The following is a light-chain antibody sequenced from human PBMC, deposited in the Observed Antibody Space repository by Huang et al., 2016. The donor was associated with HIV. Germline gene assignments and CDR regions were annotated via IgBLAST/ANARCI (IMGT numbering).Light chain of an antibody. J-gene: IGKJ4*01. CDR2: DAS. V-gene: IGKV1-33*01. CDR3: QQYDDVPIS. CDR1: PDINNF. Sequence: DIQMTQSPSSLSASVGDRVTITCQASPDINNFLNWYQQKPGKAPKLLSLDASNLQTGVPSRFSGSGSGTHFTFTITSLQRDDIGTYYCQQYDDVPISFGGGTKV.